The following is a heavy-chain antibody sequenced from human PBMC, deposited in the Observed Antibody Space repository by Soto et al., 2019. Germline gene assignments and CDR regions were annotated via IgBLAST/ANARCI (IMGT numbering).Heavy chain of an antibody. D-gene: IGHD6-19*01. V-gene: IGHV4-59*01. CDR2: IYNGEST. Sequence: QMQLQESGPGLVKPSETRSLTCTATGAYISNYYWNWIRQPPGKGLEWIGHIYNGESTNYNPSLKSRVTISVDTSKNQFSLKLGSVTAADTAVYYCAQTTGWPGFDYWGQGILVTVSS. CDR1: GAYISNYY. CDR3: AQTTGWPGFDY. J-gene: IGHJ4*02.